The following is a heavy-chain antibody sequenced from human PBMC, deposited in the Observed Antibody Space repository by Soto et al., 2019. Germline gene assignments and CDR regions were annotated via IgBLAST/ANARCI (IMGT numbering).Heavy chain of an antibody. V-gene: IGHV4-30-2*01. Sequence: SETLSLTCAVSGGSISSGGYSWSWIRQPPGKGLEWIGYIYHSGITYYNPSLKSRVTISVDRSKNQFSLKLSSVTAADTAVYYCARESYYYGMDVWGQGTTVTVSS. CDR3: ARESYYYGMDV. CDR2: IYHSGIT. J-gene: IGHJ6*02. CDR1: GGSISSGGYS.